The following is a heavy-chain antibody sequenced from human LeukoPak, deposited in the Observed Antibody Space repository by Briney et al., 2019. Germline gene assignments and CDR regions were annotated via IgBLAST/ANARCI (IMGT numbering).Heavy chain of an antibody. CDR2: IIPIFGTA. J-gene: IGHJ6*03. V-gene: IGHV1-69*05. CDR1: GGTFSSYA. D-gene: IGHD2-15*01. Sequence: GASVKVSCKASGGTFSSYAISWVRQAPGQGLEWMGGIIPIFGTANYAQKFQGRVTMTRDTSISTAYMELSRLRSDDTAVYYCARDFPAAEMAYYYYMDVWGKGTTVTVSS. CDR3: ARDFPAAEMAYYYYMDV.